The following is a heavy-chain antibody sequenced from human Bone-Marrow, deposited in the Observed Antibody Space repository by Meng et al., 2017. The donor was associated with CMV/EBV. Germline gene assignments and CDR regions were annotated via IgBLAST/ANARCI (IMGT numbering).Heavy chain of an antibody. D-gene: IGHD6-13*01. CDR2: IYYSGST. J-gene: IGHJ6*04. CDR3: ARAPYSSSWGV. Sequence: SETLSLTCAVYGGSFSGYYWSWIRQPPGKGLEWIGYIYYSGSTNYIPSLKSRVTISVDTSKNQFSLKLSSVTAADTAVYYCARAPYSSSWGVCGEGTTVTVSS. CDR1: GGSFSGYY. V-gene: IGHV4-59*01.